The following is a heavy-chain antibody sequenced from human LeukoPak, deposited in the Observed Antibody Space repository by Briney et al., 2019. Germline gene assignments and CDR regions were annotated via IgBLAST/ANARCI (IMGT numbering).Heavy chain of an antibody. CDR3: ARDPGGAFDI. CDR1: KFSFSSYW. Sequence: GGSLRLSCAASKFSFSSYWMHWVRQAPGKGLVWVSRSNNDGSRISYADSVKDRFTISRDNAKNTLYLQMNSLRVEDTAVYYCARDPGGAFDIWGQGTMVTVSS. CDR2: SNNDGSRI. J-gene: IGHJ3*02. V-gene: IGHV3-74*01.